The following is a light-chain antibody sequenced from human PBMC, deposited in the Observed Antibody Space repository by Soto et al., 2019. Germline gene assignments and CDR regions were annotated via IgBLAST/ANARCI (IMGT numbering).Light chain of an antibody. CDR1: QSVSSY. CDR3: QQRSNWSLFT. Sequence: EIVLTQSPATLSLSPGERATLSCRASQSVSSYLAWYQQKPGQAPRLLIYDASNRATGIPARFSGSGSGTDFTLTISSLESEDFAVYYCQQRSNWSLFTFGPGTKVDIK. V-gene: IGKV3-11*01. J-gene: IGKJ3*01. CDR2: DAS.